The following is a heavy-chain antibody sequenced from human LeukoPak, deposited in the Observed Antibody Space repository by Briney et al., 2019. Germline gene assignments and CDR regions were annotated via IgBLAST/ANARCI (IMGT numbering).Heavy chain of an antibody. V-gene: IGHV3-7*01. CDR1: GFTFSSYW. CDR2: IKQDGSEK. D-gene: IGHD3-10*01. J-gene: IGHJ5*02. Sequence: GGSLRLSCAASGFTFSSYWMSWVRQAPGEGLEWVANIKQDGSEKYYVDSVKGRFTISRDNAKNSLYLQMNSLRAEDTAVYYCARDYDPYYYGSGSSGLDPWGQGTLVTVSS. CDR3: ARDYDPYYYGSGSSGLDP.